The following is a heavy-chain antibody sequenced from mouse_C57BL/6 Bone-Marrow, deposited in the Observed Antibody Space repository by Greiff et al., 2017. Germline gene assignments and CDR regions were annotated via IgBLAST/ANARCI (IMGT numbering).Heavy chain of an antibody. CDR2: ITHSGET. CDR1: GFPITSGYY. J-gene: IGHJ2*01. Sequence: VKLMESGPGLVKPSQSLFLTCSITGFPITSGYYWIWIRQPPGKPLEWMGYITHSGETFYNPSLQSPISITRETSKNQFFLQLNSVTTEDTAMYYCAGDNGYWGQGTTLTVSS. CDR3: AGDNGY. V-gene: IGHV12-3*01.